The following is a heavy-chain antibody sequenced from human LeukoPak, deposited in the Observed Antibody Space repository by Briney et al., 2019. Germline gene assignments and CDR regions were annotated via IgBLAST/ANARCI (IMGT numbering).Heavy chain of an antibody. D-gene: IGHD6-13*01. V-gene: IGHV3-66*04. J-gene: IGHJ4*02. CDR1: GFTVSSNY. Sequence: GGSLRLPCAASGFTVSSNYMSWVRQAPGKGLEWVSVIYSGGSTYYADSVKGRFTISRDNSKNTLYLQMNSLRAEDTAVYYCAGHSYSSSWFDYWGQGTLVTVSS. CDR2: IYSGGST. CDR3: AGHSYSSSWFDY.